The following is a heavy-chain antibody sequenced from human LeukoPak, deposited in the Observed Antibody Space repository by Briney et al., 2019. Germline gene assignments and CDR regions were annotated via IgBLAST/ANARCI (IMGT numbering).Heavy chain of an antibody. CDR1: GGTFSGYY. Sequence: SDTLTLTCAVSGGTFSGYYWSWIRQPPGKGLEWMGEINHSGSTNYNPSLKSRVTISVDTSKNQFSLKLRSVTAADTTVYYCATQDGYNPDGDYWGQGTLVTVSS. J-gene: IGHJ4*02. CDR3: ATQDGYNPDGDY. V-gene: IGHV4-34*08. D-gene: IGHD5-24*01. CDR2: INHSGST.